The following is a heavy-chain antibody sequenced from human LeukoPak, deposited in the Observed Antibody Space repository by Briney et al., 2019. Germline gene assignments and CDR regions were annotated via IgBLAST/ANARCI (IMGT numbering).Heavy chain of an antibody. CDR3: ARGSSGSYPYIFDY. Sequence: GGSLRLSCAASGFTFSDYYMSWIRQAPGKGLEWVSVIYSGGSTYYADSVKGRFTISRDNSKNTLYLQMNSLRAEDTAVYYCARGSSGSYPYIFDYWGQGTLVTVSS. CDR2: IYSGGST. J-gene: IGHJ4*02. CDR1: GFTFSDYY. V-gene: IGHV3-53*01. D-gene: IGHD3-16*01.